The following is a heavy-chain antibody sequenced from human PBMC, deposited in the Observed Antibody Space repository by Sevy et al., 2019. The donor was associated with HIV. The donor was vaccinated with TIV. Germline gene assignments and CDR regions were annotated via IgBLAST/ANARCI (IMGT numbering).Heavy chain of an antibody. V-gene: IGHV3-21*01. CDR1: GFTFSSYS. Sequence: GGSLRLSCAASGFTFSSYSMNWVRQAPGKGLEWVSSISSSSSYIYYADSVKGRFTISRDNAKNPLYLQMNSLRAEDTAVYYCARDAALSNYYDSSGYPNAFDIWGQGTMVTVSS. D-gene: IGHD3-22*01. J-gene: IGHJ3*02. CDR3: ARDAALSNYYDSSGYPNAFDI. CDR2: ISSSSSYI.